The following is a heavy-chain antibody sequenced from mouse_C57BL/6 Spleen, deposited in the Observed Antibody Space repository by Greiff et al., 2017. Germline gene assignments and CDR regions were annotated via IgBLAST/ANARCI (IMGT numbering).Heavy chain of an antibody. Sequence: QVQLQQPGAELVKPGASVKMSCKASGYTFTSYWITWVKQRPGQGLEWIGDIYPGSGSTNYNEKFKSKATLTVDTSSSTAYMQLSSLTSEDSAVYYCARFDYDVSAMDYWGQGTSVTVAS. D-gene: IGHD2-4*01. CDR3: ARFDYDVSAMDY. CDR2: IYPGSGST. J-gene: IGHJ4*01. V-gene: IGHV1-55*01. CDR1: GYTFTSYW.